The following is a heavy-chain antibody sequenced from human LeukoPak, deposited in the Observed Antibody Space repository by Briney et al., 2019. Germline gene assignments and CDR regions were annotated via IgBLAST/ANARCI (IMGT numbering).Heavy chain of an antibody. D-gene: IGHD3-3*01. CDR2: IKQDGSGK. CDR3: AKDTTYYDIWSGYYRGVADF. CDR1: GFTFSNFW. V-gene: IGHV3-7*01. J-gene: IGHJ4*02. Sequence: PGGSLRLSCAASGFTFSNFWMSWVRQAPGKGLEWVANIKQDGSGKYYVDSVKGRFTISRDNAKNSLYLQMNSLRAEDTAVYYCAKDTTYYDIWSGYYRGVADFWGQGTLVTVSS.